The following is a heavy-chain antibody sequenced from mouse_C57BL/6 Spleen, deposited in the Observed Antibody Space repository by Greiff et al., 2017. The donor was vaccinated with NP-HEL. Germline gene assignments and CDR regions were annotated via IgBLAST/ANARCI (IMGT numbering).Heavy chain of an antibody. CDR2: ISSGSSTI. CDR1: GFTFSDYG. CDR3: AITTVVANWYFDV. D-gene: IGHD1-1*01. V-gene: IGHV5-17*01. J-gene: IGHJ1*03. Sequence: EVQLVESGGGLVKPGGSLKLSCAASGFTFSDYGMHWVRQAPEKGLEWVAYISSGSSTIYYADTVKGRFTISRDNAKNTLFLQMTSLRSEDTAMYYCAITTVVANWYFDVWGTGTTVTVSS.